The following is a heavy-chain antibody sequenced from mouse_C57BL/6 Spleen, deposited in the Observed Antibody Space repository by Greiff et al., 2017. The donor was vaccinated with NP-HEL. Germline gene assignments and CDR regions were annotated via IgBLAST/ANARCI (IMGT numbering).Heavy chain of an antibody. D-gene: IGHD2-14*01. V-gene: IGHV1-69*01. Sequence: QVQLQQPGAELVMPGASVKLSCKASGYTFTSYWMHWVKQRPGQGLEWIGEIDPSDSYTNYNQKFKGKSTLTVDKSSSTAYMQLSSLTSEDSAVYYCARSPRGVRRGFAYWGQGTLVTVSA. CDR2: IDPSDSYT. J-gene: IGHJ3*01. CDR3: ARSPRGVRRGFAY. CDR1: GYTFTSYW.